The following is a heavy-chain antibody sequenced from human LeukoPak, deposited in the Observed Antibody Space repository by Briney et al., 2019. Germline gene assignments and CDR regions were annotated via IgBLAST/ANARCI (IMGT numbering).Heavy chain of an antibody. CDR1: GYTFTGYY. V-gene: IGHV1-2*02. J-gene: IGHJ3*02. Sequence: GASVKVSCKASGYTFTGYYMHWVRQAPGQGLEWMGWINPNSGGTNYAQKFQGRVTMTRDTSISTAYTELSRLRSDDTAVSYCAREGSAMIDAFDIWGKGTMVTVSS. CDR2: INPNSGGT. D-gene: IGHD3-22*01. CDR3: AREGSAMIDAFDI.